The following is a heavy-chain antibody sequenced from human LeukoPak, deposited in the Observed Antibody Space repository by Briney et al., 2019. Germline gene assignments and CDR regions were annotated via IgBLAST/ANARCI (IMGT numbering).Heavy chain of an antibody. D-gene: IGHD2-2*01. CDR1: GYTFTGYY. CDR3: ARADIVVVPAAMDV. CDR2: INPNSGGT. J-gene: IGHJ6*02. Sequence: ASVKVSCKASGYTFTGYYMHWVRQAPGQGLEWMGWINPNSGGTNYAQKFQGRVTMTRDTSISTAYMELSRLRSDDTAVYYCARADIVVVPAAMDVWGQGTTVTFSS. V-gene: IGHV1-2*02.